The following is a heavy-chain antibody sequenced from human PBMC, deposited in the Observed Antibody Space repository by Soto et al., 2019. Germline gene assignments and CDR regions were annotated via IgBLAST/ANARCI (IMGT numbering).Heavy chain of an antibody. V-gene: IGHV3-23*01. CDR3: ANAQGHCSGDSCSSSLDC. D-gene: IGHD2-15*01. Sequence: EVQLLESGGGLVQPGGSLRLSCAASGFTFTSHAMTWVRQAPGKGLEWVSTISGRGSSTFYADSVKGRFTISRDHSNNTLYVQMRRLRVENTAVYYCANAQGHCSGDSCSSSLDCWGQGTLVTVSS. J-gene: IGHJ4*02. CDR1: GFTFTSHA. CDR2: ISGRGSST.